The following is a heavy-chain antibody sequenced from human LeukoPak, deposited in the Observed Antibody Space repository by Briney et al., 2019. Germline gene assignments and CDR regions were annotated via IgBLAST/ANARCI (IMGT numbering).Heavy chain of an antibody. V-gene: IGHV3-15*01. CDR1: GLTFSSTW. CDR2: IKSKTDGETT. J-gene: IGHJ4*02. Sequence: GGSLRLSCLVSGLTFSSTWMSWVRQAPGKGLKWIGRIKSKTDGETTDYAAPLKGRFTLSRDDSKNTLYLQMNSLKTEDTAVYYCTTEQLERPDYWGQGTLVTVSS. CDR3: TTEQLERPDY. D-gene: IGHD1-1*01.